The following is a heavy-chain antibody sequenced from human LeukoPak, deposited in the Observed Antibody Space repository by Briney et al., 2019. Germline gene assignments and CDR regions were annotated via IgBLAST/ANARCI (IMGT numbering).Heavy chain of an antibody. CDR3: ARTSVAGGDEYFHH. Sequence: GGSLGLSCAASGFTFSSHTMNWVRQAPGKGLEWVSCISSSGTTTYYADSVKGRFTISRDNAKNSLYLQMNSLRAEDTAVYYCARTSVAGGDEYFHHWGQGTLVTVSS. V-gene: IGHV3-48*04. D-gene: IGHD6-19*01. CDR1: GFTFSSHT. CDR2: ISSSGTTT. J-gene: IGHJ1*01.